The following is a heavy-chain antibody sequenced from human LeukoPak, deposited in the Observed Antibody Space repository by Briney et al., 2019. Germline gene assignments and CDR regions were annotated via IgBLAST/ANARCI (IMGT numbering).Heavy chain of an antibody. CDR1: GDSVSSNSTG. V-gene: IGHV6-1*01. CDR3: ARGGGAFDY. Sequence: SHTLSLTCAISGDSVSSNSTGWNWMRQSPSRGLEWLGRTYYRSKWYNDYAVSVKSRITINPDTSKNQFSLQLISVTPDDTAVYYCARGGGAFDYWGQGTLVTVSS. J-gene: IGHJ4*02. CDR2: TYYRSKWYN. D-gene: IGHD1-26*01.